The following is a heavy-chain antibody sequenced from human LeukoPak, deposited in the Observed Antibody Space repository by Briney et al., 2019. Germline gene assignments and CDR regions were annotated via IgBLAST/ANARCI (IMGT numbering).Heavy chain of an antibody. D-gene: IGHD5-12*01. V-gene: IGHV3-11*01. Sequence: GGSLRLSCAASGFNFSDYFMSWIRQSPGKGLQWLAYISKTGRGIEYAEPVRGRFTISRDNAKNSVFLQMYSLRPEDTAMYFCATVRYSTIWSFEFDNWGQGALVTVSS. CDR1: GFNFSDYF. CDR3: ATVRYSTIWSFEFDN. J-gene: IGHJ4*02. CDR2: ISKTGRGI.